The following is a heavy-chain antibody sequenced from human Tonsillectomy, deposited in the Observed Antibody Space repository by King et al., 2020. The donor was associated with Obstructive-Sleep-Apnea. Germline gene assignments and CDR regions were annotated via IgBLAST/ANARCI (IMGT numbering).Heavy chain of an antibody. J-gene: IGHJ4*02. V-gene: IGHV4-34*01. CDR2: INHSGNT. Sequence: VQLQQWGAGLLKPSETLSLTCAVYGGSFSDYYWSWIRQPPGKGLEWIGEINHSGNTNYNPSLKSRVTISVDTPKNQFSLKLSSVTAADTAMYYCAKGSSSWYPDYFDYWGQGTLVTVSS. CDR1: GGSFSDYY. CDR3: AKGSSSWYPDYFDY. D-gene: IGHD6-13*01.